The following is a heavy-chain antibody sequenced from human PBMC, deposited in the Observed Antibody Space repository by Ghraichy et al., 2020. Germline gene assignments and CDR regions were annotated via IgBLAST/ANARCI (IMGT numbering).Heavy chain of an antibody. V-gene: IGHV3-23*01. J-gene: IGHJ4*02. Sequence: LTCAASGITFSSYAMSWVRQAPGKGLEWVSAISGSGGSTYYADSVKGRFTISRDNSKNTLYLQMNSLRAEDTAVYYCAKSNPTFYIVVVPAAILDYWGQGTLVTVSS. CDR3: AKSNPTFYIVVVPAAILDY. D-gene: IGHD2-2*01. CDR2: ISGSGGST. CDR1: GITFSSYA.